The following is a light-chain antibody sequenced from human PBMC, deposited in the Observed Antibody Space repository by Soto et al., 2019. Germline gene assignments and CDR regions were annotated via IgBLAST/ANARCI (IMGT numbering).Light chain of an antibody. V-gene: IGKV1-39*01. CDR3: QQSSSTPT. CDR2: AAS. Sequence: DIQSTQSPTSLSASVGDRVTITGRTSQSISNYLNWYQHKVGQAPKLLIYAASTLQSGVPSRFSGSGSGTDFTLTISSLQPEDFATYYCQQSSSTPTFGQGTRLEIK. CDR1: QSISNY. J-gene: IGKJ5*01.